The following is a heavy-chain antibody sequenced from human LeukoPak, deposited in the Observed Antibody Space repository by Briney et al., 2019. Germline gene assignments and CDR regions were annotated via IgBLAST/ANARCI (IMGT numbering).Heavy chain of an antibody. Sequence: ASVKVSCKASGYTLTGYYMHWVRQGPGQGLEWMGRINPNSGGTNYAQKFQGRVTMTRDTSISTAYMELSRLRSADTAVYYCARAGGYCSSTSCYEFDYWGQGTLVTVSS. V-gene: IGHV1-2*06. CDR1: GYTLTGYY. CDR3: ARAGGYCSSTSCYEFDY. CDR2: INPNSGGT. J-gene: IGHJ4*02. D-gene: IGHD2-2*01.